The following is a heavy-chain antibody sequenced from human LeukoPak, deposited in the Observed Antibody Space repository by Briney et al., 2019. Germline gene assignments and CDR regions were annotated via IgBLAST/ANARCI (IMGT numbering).Heavy chain of an antibody. V-gene: IGHV3-23*01. CDR3: AKIHQNRVVVGAKGAFDI. CDR2: IGSSGGGT. D-gene: IGHD2-15*01. J-gene: IGHJ3*02. CDR1: GLTFNNYA. Sequence: GGSLRLSCEASGLTFNNYAMHWVRQSSGKGLEWVSGIGSSGGGTYYADSVKGRFTISSDTSKDTVYLQMDSLRAEDTAIYYCAKIHQNRVVVGAKGAFDIWGQGTMVTVSS.